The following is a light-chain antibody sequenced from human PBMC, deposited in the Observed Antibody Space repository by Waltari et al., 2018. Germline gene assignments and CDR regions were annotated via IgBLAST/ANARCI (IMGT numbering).Light chain of an antibody. Sequence: EIVMTQSLATLSVSPGERAILSCRASQSISNKLAWYQQKLGQAPGLLIFGATNRASGVPARFSGSGSGTEFTLTISSLQSEDFVFYYCLQYSNWPLYSFGQGTKLEIK. J-gene: IGKJ2*01. CDR1: QSISNK. V-gene: IGKV3-15*01. CDR3: LQYSNWPLYS. CDR2: GAT.